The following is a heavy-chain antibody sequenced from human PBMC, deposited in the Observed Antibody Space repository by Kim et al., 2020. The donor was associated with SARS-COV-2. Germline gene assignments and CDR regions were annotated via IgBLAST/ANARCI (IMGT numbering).Heavy chain of an antibody. CDR1: GFTFRSYS. CDR3: ARAGVGDDFWSGYYGVGWFDP. J-gene: IGHJ5*02. V-gene: IGHV3-21*01. D-gene: IGHD3-3*01. CDR2: ISSSSSYI. Sequence: GGSLRLSCAASGFTFRSYSMNWVRQAPGKGLEWVSSISSSSSYIYYADSVKGRFTISRENAKNSLYLQMNSLRAEDTAVYYCARAGVGDDFWSGYYGVGWFDPWGQGTLVTVSS.